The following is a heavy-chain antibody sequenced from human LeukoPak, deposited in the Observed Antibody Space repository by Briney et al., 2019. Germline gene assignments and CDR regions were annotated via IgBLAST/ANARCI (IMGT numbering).Heavy chain of an antibody. CDR3: ASPLGYCSGGSCYDY. V-gene: IGHV4-39*01. CDR1: GGSINSHY. Sequence: SETLSLTCTVSGGSINSHYWGWIRQPPGKGLECIGSIYYSGSTYYNPSLKSRVTISVVTSKNQFSLKLSSVTAADTAVYYCASPLGYCSGGSCYDYWGPGILVTVSS. CDR2: IYYSGST. J-gene: IGHJ4*02. D-gene: IGHD2-15*01.